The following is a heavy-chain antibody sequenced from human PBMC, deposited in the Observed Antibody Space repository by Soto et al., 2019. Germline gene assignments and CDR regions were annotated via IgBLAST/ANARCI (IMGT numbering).Heavy chain of an antibody. D-gene: IGHD3-10*01. CDR1: GGSFSVYY. V-gene: IGHV4-34*01. J-gene: IGHJ6*02. CDR3: ARGVRRYDGSGSYLYYFGMDV. Sequence: QVQLQQWGAGLLQPSETLSLTCAVYGGSFSVYYWSWIRQPPGKGLEWIGEINHRGSTYYNPYLKSRVTISVDTSTNQVSLMLSSVTAADTAVYSCARGVRRYDGSGSYLYYFGMDVWGQGSTVTVSS. CDR2: INHRGST.